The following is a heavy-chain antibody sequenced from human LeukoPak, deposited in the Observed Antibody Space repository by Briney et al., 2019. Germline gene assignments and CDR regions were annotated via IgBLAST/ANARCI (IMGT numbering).Heavy chain of an antibody. CDR2: MNPNSGDT. J-gene: IGHJ3*02. CDR1: GYTFTSYY. Sequence: ASVTVSFKASGYTFTSYYMHWVRQAPGQGLEWVGWMNPNSGDTNYARSFQGRVTMTRDTSISTAYMELSRLRFDDTAVYYCAGEGRFGELLIRHYAFDIWGQGTMVTVSS. V-gene: IGHV1-2*02. D-gene: IGHD3-10*01. CDR3: AGEGRFGELLIRHYAFDI.